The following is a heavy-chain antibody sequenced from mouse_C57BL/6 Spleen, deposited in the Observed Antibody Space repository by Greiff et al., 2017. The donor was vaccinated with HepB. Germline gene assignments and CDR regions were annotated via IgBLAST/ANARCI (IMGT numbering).Heavy chain of an antibody. Sequence: QVQLQQPGAELVKPGASVKLSCKASGYTLTSYWMHWVKQRPGQGLEWIGMIHPNSGSTNYNEKFKSKATLTVDKSSSTAYMQLSSLTSEDSAVYYCAQSTVVAEDYFDYWGQGTTLTVSS. J-gene: IGHJ2*01. CDR1: GYTLTSYW. CDR3: AQSTVVAEDYFDY. CDR2: IHPNSGST. V-gene: IGHV1-64*01. D-gene: IGHD1-1*01.